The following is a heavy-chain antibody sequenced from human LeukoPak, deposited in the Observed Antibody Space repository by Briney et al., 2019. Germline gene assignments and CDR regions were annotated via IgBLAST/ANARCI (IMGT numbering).Heavy chain of an antibody. V-gene: IGHV3-30*03. Sequence: PGRSLRLSCAASGFTFSSYGMHWVRQAPGKGPEWVAVISYDGSNKYYADSVKGRFTISRDNSKNTLYLQMNSLRAEDTAVYYCAVGYGANDAFDIWGQGTMVTVSS. CDR3: AVGYGANDAFDI. D-gene: IGHD4-17*01. CDR1: GFTFSSYG. CDR2: ISYDGSNK. J-gene: IGHJ3*02.